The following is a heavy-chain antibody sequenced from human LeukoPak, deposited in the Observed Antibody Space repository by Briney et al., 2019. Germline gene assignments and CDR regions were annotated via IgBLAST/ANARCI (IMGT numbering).Heavy chain of an antibody. J-gene: IGHJ5*02. V-gene: IGHV4-34*01. CDR1: GGSFSGYY. CDR3: ARGLIYYDSSGYYYFGGWFDP. D-gene: IGHD3-22*01. Sequence: SETLSLTCAVYGGSFSGYYWSWIRQPPGKGLEWIGEINHSGSTNYNPSLKSRVTISVDTSKNQFSLKLSSVTAADTAVHYCARGLIYYDSSGYYYFGGWFDPWGQGTLVTVSS. CDR2: INHSGST.